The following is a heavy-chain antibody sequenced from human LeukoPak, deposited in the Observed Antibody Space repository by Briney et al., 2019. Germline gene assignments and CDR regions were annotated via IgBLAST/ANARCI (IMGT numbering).Heavy chain of an antibody. V-gene: IGHV1-24*01. CDR3: ATQARGYFYY. Sequence: ASVKVSCKVSGYTLAQLAIHWARQAPGKGLEWMGGFDPEDGETVYAQRFQDRVTMTEDTSTDTANMELTSLASEDTAVYYCATQARGYFYYWGQGTLVTVSS. CDR2: FDPEDGET. CDR1: GYTLAQLA. J-gene: IGHJ4*02.